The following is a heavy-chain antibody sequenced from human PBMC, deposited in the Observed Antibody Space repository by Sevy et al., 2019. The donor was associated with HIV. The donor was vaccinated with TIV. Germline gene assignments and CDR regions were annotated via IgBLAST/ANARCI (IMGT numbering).Heavy chain of an antibody. CDR2: IYYSGST. J-gene: IGHJ5*02. D-gene: IGHD5-18*01. V-gene: IGHV4-59*01. Sequence: SETLSLTCTVSGGSMSSYYWSWIRQPPGKGLEWIGYIYYSGSTNYNPSLKSRVTISVDTSKNQFSLKLSSVTAADTAVYYCARVSGTGYSYGYGYGDNWFDPWGQGTLVTVSS. CDR3: ARVSGTGYSYGYGYGDNWFDP. CDR1: GGSMSSYY.